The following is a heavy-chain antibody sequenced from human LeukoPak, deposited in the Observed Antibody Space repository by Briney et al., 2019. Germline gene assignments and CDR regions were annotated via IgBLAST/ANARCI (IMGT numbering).Heavy chain of an antibody. CDR1: GFTFSSYG. Sequence: GGSLRLSCAASGFTFSSYGMNWVRQAPGKGLEWVAVISYDGSNKYYADSVKGRFTISRDNSKNTLYLQMNSLRAEDTAVYYCAKDGRGYCSGGSCYLEYFQHWGQGTLVTVSS. D-gene: IGHD2-15*01. V-gene: IGHV3-30*18. J-gene: IGHJ1*01. CDR2: ISYDGSNK. CDR3: AKDGRGYCSGGSCYLEYFQH.